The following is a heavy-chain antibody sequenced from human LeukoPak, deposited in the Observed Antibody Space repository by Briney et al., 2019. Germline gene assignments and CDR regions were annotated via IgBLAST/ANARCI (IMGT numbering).Heavy chain of an antibody. CDR3: ATGYCSGGSCYLPYYYYMDV. CDR2: ISGSGGST. J-gene: IGHJ6*03. Sequence: PGGSLRLSCAASGFTFSSYAMSWVRQAPGKGLEWVSAISGSGGSTYYADSVKGRFTISRDNSKNTLYLQMNSLRAEDTAVYYCATGYCSGGSCYLPYYYYMDVWGKGTTVTISS. CDR1: GFTFSSYA. D-gene: IGHD2-15*01. V-gene: IGHV3-23*01.